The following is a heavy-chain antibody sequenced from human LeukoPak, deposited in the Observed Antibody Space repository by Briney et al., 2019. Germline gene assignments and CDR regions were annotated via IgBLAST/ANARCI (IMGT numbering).Heavy chain of an antibody. V-gene: IGHV4-4*02. J-gene: IGHJ4*02. Sequence: PSETLSLTCAVSGGSISSSNWWSWVRQPPGRGLEWIWEIYHSGSTNYNPSLKSRVTISVDKSKNQFSLKLSSVTAADTAVYYCARVYGSGKKFDYWGQGTLVTVSS. CDR2: IYHSGST. CDR3: ARVYGSGKKFDY. D-gene: IGHD3-10*01. CDR1: GGSISSSNW.